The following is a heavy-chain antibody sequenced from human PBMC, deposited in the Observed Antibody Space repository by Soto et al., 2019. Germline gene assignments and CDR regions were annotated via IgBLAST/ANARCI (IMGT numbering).Heavy chain of an antibody. CDR3: AREAYDGDYDYFDY. D-gene: IGHD4-17*01. Sequence: ASVKVSCKASGYTFTSYVISWVRQAPGQGLEWMGWISAYNGNTNYAQKLQGRVTMTTDTSTSTAYMELRSLRSDDTAVYYCAREAYDGDYDYFDYWGQGTLVTVSS. V-gene: IGHV1-18*01. J-gene: IGHJ4*02. CDR2: ISAYNGNT. CDR1: GYTFTSYV.